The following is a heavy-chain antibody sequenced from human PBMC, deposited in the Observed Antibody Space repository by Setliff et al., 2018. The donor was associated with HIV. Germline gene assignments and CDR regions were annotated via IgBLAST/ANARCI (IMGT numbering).Heavy chain of an antibody. Sequence: GGSLRLSCAASRFNISTHTVNWVRQAPGKGLEWVSSISSTGQYVHYADSLQGRFTISRDNAKNTLSLQMNSLRAEDSAVYYCASRIGQGGMDVWGKGTTVTVS. V-gene: IGHV3-21*01. D-gene: IGHD3-16*01. CDR1: RFNISTHT. CDR2: ISSTGQYV. J-gene: IGHJ6*03. CDR3: ASRIGQGGMDV.